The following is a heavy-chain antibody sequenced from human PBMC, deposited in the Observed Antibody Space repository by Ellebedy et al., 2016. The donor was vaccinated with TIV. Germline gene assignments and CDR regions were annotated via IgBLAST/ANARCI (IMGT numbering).Heavy chain of an antibody. CDR2: ISTYNSNT. CDR1: GYTFTSYG. J-gene: IGHJ4*02. CDR3: ARIGGYSYGRHFDY. Sequence: AASVTVSCKASGYTFTSYGISWVRQAPGQGLEWMGWISTYNSNTNYAQKLQGRVTMTTDTSTSTAYMELRSLRSDDTAVYYCARIGGYSYGRHFDYWGQGTLVTVSS. D-gene: IGHD5-18*01. V-gene: IGHV1-18*04.